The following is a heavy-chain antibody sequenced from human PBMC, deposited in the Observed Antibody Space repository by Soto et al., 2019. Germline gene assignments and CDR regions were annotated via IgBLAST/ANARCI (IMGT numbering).Heavy chain of an antibody. CDR2: IIPILGIA. V-gene: IGHV1-69*08. J-gene: IGHJ4*02. CDR1: GGTFSSYT. D-gene: IGHD3-10*01. CDR3: ARDRSVYDGSGSY. Sequence: QVQLVQSGAEVKKPGSSVKVSCKASGGTFSSYTISWVRQAPGQGLEWMGRIIPILGIANYAQKFQGRVTITAEKSTSTAYMELSSLRSEDTAVYYCARDRSVYDGSGSYWGQGTLVTVSS.